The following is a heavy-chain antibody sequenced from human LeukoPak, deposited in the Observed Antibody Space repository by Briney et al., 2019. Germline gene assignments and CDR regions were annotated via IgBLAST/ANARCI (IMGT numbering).Heavy chain of an antibody. J-gene: IGHJ4*02. V-gene: IGHV4-31*03. CDR2: IYYSGST. CDR3: ARAPDYYDSSGYSAYFDY. Sequence: PSQTLSLTCTVSGGSTSSGGYYWSWIRQHPGKGLEWIGYIYYSGSTYYNPSLKSRVTISVDTSKNQFSLKLSSVTAADTAVYYCARAPDYYDSSGYSAYFDYWGQGTLVTVSS. CDR1: GGSTSSGGYY. D-gene: IGHD3-22*01.